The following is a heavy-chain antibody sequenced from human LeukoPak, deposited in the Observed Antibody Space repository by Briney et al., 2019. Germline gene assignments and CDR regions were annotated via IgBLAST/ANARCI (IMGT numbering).Heavy chain of an antibody. CDR3: AKGEGSSWRNDAFDI. D-gene: IGHD6-13*01. CDR2: ISYDGSNK. V-gene: IGHV3-30*18. Sequence: GRSLRLSCAASGFTFSSYGMHWVRQAPGKGLEWVAVISYDGSNKYYADSVKGRFTISRDNSKNTLYLQMNSLRAEDTAVYYCAKGEGSSWRNDAFDIWGQGTMVTVSS. J-gene: IGHJ3*02. CDR1: GFTFSSYG.